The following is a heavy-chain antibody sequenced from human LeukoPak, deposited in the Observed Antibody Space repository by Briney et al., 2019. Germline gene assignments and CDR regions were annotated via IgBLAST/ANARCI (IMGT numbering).Heavy chain of an antibody. V-gene: IGHV1-69*05. CDR2: IIPIFGTA. CDR1: GGTFSSYA. J-gene: IGHJ4*02. CDR3: ARGGYYDSSAEYYFGY. D-gene: IGHD3-22*01. Sequence: SVKVSCKASGGTFSSYAISWVRQAPGQGLEWMGGIIPIFGTANHAQKFQGRVTITTDESTSTAYMELSSLRSEDTAVYYCARGGYYDSSAEYYFGYWGQGTLVTVSS.